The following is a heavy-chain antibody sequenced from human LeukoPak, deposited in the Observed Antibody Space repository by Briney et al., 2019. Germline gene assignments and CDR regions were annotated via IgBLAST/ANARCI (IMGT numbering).Heavy chain of an antibody. CDR2: ISYDGSNK. Sequence: GGSLRLSCAASGFTFSSYAMHWVRQAPGKGLEWVAVISYDGSNKYYADSVKGRFTISRDNSKNTLYLQMNSLRAEDTAVYYCAREDGGNTGYYYYYMDVWGKGTTVTVSS. J-gene: IGHJ6*03. CDR1: GFTFSSYA. CDR3: AREDGGNTGYYYYYMDV. D-gene: IGHD4-23*01. V-gene: IGHV3-30*04.